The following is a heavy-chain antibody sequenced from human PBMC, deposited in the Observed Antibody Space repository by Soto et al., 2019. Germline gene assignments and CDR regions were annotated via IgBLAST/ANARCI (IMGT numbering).Heavy chain of an antibody. CDR2: IYYSGST. Sequence: PSETLSLTCTVSGGSISSGDYYWSWIRQPPEKGLEWIVYIYYSGSTYYNPSLKSRVTISVDTSKNQFSLKLSSVTAADTAVYYCARGKTYDILTGHYHYFDYWGQGTLVTVSS. D-gene: IGHD3-9*01. CDR3: ARGKTYDILTGHYHYFDY. J-gene: IGHJ4*02. V-gene: IGHV4-30-4*01. CDR1: GGSISSGDYY.